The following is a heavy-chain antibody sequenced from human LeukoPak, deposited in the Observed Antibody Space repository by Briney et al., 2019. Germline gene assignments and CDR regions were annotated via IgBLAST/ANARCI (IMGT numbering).Heavy chain of an antibody. V-gene: IGHV1-69*01. J-gene: IGHJ4*02. CDR2: IIPIFGTA. D-gene: IGHD3-3*01. CDR1: GGTFSSYA. Sequence: SVKVSCKASGGTFSSYAISWVRQAPGQGLEWMGGIIPIFGTANYAQEFQGRVTITADESTSTAYMELSSLRSEDTAVYYCARDQPYYDFWSGYYAAPLDYWGQGTLVTVSS. CDR3: ARDQPYYDFWSGYYAAPLDY.